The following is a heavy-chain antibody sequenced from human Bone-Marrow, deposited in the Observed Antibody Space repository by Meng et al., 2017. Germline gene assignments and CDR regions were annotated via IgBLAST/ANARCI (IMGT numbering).Heavy chain of an antibody. Sequence: EVHLVASGGALVQPGGSLRLSCTASGFTFSSYWMHWVRQAPGKGPVWVSRINTDGSSTDYADSVKGRFTISRDNAKNTLYLQMNSLRAEDTAMYYCARFTPFDYWGQGTLVTVSS. V-gene: IGHV3-74*01. CDR2: INTDGSST. CDR1: GFTFSSYW. CDR3: ARFTPFDY. J-gene: IGHJ4*02.